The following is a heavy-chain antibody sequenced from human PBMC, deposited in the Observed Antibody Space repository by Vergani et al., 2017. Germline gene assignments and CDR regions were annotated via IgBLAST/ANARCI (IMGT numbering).Heavy chain of an antibody. CDR1: GYTFSSYA. V-gene: IGHV3-30-3*01. Sequence: QVQLVESGGGVVQPGRSLRLSCAASGYTFSSYAMHWVRQAPGKGLEWVAVISYDGSNKYYADSVKGRFTISRDNSKNTLYPQMHSLRAEDTAVYYCARDWGPWDIVVVGNYWGQGTLVTVSS. J-gene: IGHJ4*02. CDR2: ISYDGSNK. D-gene: IGHD2-2*01. CDR3: ARDWGPWDIVVVGNY.